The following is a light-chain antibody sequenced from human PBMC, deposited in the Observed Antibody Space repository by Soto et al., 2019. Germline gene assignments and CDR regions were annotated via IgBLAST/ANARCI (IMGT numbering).Light chain of an antibody. J-gene: IGLJ3*02. Sequence: QSALTQPPSLSGTPGQTVTISCLGSRSNIGSSIVHWYQQLPGTAPKHLIYMNNQRPAGVPDRFSGSKSGTSASLVISALRSEDEAAYYCVAWDDDVSARVFGGGTKVTVL. CDR2: MNN. CDR3: VAWDDDVSARV. CDR1: RSNIGSSI. V-gene: IGLV1-47*01.